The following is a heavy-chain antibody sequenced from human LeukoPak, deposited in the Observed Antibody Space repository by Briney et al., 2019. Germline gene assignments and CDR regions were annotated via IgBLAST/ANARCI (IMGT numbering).Heavy chain of an antibody. J-gene: IGHJ6*02. D-gene: IGHD2-2*01. Sequence: SETVSLTCTVSGGSISSSSYYWGWIRQPPGKGLEWIGSLYYSGSTYYNPSLKSRVTISVDTSKNQFSLKLSSVTAADTAVYYCASLPYCSSTSCYGYYYYGMDVWGQGTTVTVSS. V-gene: IGHV4-39*07. CDR2: LYYSGST. CDR3: ASLPYCSSTSCYGYYYYGMDV. CDR1: GGSISSSSYY.